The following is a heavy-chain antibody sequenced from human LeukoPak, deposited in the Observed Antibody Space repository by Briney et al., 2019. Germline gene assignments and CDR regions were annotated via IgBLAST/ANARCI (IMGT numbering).Heavy chain of an antibody. V-gene: IGHV3-48*01. CDR2: ISSSSTTI. J-gene: IGHJ6*02. Sequence: GGSLRLSCAASRFTFSSYSMNWVRQAPGKGLEWVSYISSSSTTIYYADSVKGRFTISRDNSKNTLYLQMSSLRAEDTAVYYCASLDSSGWYGGMDVWGQGTTVTVSS. CDR3: ASLDSSGWYGGMDV. D-gene: IGHD6-19*01. CDR1: RFTFSSYS.